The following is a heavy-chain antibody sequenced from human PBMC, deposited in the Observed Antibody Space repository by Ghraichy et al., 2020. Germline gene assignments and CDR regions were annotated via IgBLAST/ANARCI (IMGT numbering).Heavy chain of an antibody. Sequence: GGSLRLSCAASGFTFSTYAMSWVRQAPGKGLEWVSGISGSGISTHYADSVKGRFTISRDNSKNTLYLQMNSLRAEDTAVYYCAKVHSSGWYQLKSGPFDYWGQGSLVTGSS. V-gene: IGHV3-23*01. CDR3: AKVHSSGWYQLKSGPFDY. J-gene: IGHJ4*02. CDR2: ISGSGIST. CDR1: GFTFSTYA. D-gene: IGHD6-19*01.